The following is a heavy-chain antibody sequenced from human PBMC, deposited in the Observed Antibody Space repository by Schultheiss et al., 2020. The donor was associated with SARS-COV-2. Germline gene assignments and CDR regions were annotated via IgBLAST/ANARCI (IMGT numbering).Heavy chain of an antibody. D-gene: IGHD3-3*01. J-gene: IGHJ4*02. Sequence: GSLRLSCAVSGGSISSSNWWSWVRQPPGKGLEWIGEIYHSGSTNYNPSLKSRVTISVDKSKNQFSLKLSSVTAADTAVYYCASLESITIFGVVQYYFDYWGQGTLVTVSS. CDR1: GGSISSSNW. CDR3: ASLESITIFGVVQYYFDY. V-gene: IGHV4-4*02. CDR2: IYHSGST.